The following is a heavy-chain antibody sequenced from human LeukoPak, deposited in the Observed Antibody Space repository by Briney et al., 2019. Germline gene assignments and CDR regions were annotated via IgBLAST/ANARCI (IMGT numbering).Heavy chain of an antibody. J-gene: IGHJ4*02. CDR3: ARAVIHDSSGWGYYFDY. CDR1: GGSFSGYY. Sequence: PSETLSLTCAVYGGSFSGYYWSWIRQPPGKGLEWIGEINHSGSTNYNPSLKSRVTISVDTSKNQFSLKLSSVTAADTAVYYCARAVIHDSSGWGYYFDYWGQGTLVTVSS. D-gene: IGHD6-19*01. V-gene: IGHV4-34*01. CDR2: INHSGST.